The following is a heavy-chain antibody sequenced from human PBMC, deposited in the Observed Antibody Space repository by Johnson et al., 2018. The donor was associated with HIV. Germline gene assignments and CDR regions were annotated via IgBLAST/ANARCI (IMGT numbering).Heavy chain of an antibody. J-gene: IGHJ3*02. V-gene: IGHV3-74*01. Sequence: MQLVESGGGLVQPGGSLRLSCAVSGFTFSSYWMHWVRQAPGKGLVWVSGINWNGGSTGYADSVKGRFTISRDNAKNSLYLQMNSLRAEDTAVYYCASRSYGYVRHAFDIWGRGTMVTVSS. D-gene: IGHD5-18*01. CDR1: GFTFSSYW. CDR3: ASRSYGYVRHAFDI. CDR2: INWNGGST.